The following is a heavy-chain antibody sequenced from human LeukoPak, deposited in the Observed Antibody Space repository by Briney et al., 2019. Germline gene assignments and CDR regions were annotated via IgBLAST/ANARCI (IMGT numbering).Heavy chain of an antibody. CDR3: ARPAKQWLGNDAFDI. CDR2: IYHSGGT. J-gene: IGHJ3*02. D-gene: IGHD6-19*01. CDR1: GASISTSGYY. Sequence: SETLSLTCTVSGASISTSGYYWGCIPRAAGKGLEWIGTIYHSGGTYYNPSLKSRVTISVDTSKNQFSLKLTSVTAADTAVYYCARPAKQWLGNDAFDIWGRGTMVTVSS. V-gene: IGHV4-39*01.